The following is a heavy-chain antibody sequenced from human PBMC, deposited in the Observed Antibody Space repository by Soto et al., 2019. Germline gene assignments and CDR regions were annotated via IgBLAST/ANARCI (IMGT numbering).Heavy chain of an antibody. J-gene: IGHJ6*02. CDR3: ARDRDGSGYDPVYYYYGMDV. V-gene: IGHV1-69*13. D-gene: IGHD5-12*01. CDR2: VIPIFGTA. CDR1: GGTFSSYA. Sequence: SVKVSCKASGGTFSSYAISWVRQAPGQGLEWMGGVIPIFGTANYAQKFQGRVTITADESTSTAYMELSSLRSEDTAVYYCARDRDGSGYDPVYYYYGMDVSGQESTVTLSS.